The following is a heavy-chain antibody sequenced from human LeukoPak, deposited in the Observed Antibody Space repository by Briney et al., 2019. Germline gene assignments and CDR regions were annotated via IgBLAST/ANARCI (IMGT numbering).Heavy chain of an antibody. J-gene: IGHJ4*02. Sequence: PGGSLRLSCAASGFTFSSYSMNWVRQAPGKGLEWVSAISGSGGSTYYADSVKGRFTISRDNSKNTLYLQMNSLRAEDTAVYYCARRHYDILTGYYSLDYWGQGTLVTVSS. D-gene: IGHD3-9*01. CDR1: GFTFSSYS. CDR2: ISGSGGST. V-gene: IGHV3-23*01. CDR3: ARRHYDILTGYYSLDY.